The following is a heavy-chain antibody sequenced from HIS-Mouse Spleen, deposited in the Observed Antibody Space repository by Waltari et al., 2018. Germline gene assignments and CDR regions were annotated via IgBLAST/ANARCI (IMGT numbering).Heavy chain of an antibody. CDR3: AREIPYSSSWYDWYFDL. CDR2: IYYSGST. CDR1: GGSISSSSYY. J-gene: IGHJ2*01. D-gene: IGHD6-13*01. V-gene: IGHV4-39*07. Sequence: QLQLQESGPGLVKPSETLSLTCTVSGGSISSSSYYWVWIRQPPGKGLEWIGSIYYSGSTYYNPALKSRVTISVDTSKNQFSLNLSSVTAADTAVYYCAREIPYSSSWYDWYFDLWGRGTLVTVSS.